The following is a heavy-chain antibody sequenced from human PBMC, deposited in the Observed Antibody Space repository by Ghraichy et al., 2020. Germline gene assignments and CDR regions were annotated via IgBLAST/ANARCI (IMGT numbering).Heavy chain of an antibody. J-gene: IGHJ4*02. CDR3: ARRDPDSSGYKYYFDY. D-gene: IGHD3-22*01. CDR2: IHYSGST. V-gene: IGHV4-39*01. Sequence: SETLSLTCTVSGGSISSSSYYWGWIRQPPGKGLEWIGNIHYSGSTYYNPSLKSRVTISVDTSKNQFSLKLSSVTAADTAVYFCARRDPDSSGYKYYFDYWGQGTLVTVSS. CDR1: GGSISSSSYY.